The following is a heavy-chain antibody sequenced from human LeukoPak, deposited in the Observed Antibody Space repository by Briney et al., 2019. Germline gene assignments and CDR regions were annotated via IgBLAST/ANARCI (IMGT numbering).Heavy chain of an antibody. CDR2: IIPIFGTS. J-gene: IGHJ4*02. D-gene: IGHD3-22*01. Sequence: GASVKVSCKASGGTFSSYAISWVRQAPGQGREWMGTIIPIFGTSNYAQKFQGRVTITTDQSTSTAYMELSSLRSEDTAVYYCARDRYDSSGYYKDWGQGTLVTVSS. CDR1: GGTFSSYA. V-gene: IGHV1-69*05. CDR3: ARDRYDSSGYYKD.